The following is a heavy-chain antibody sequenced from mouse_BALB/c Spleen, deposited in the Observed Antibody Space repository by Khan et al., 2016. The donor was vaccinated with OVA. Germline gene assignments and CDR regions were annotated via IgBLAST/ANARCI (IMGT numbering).Heavy chain of an antibody. CDR1: GYSITSGYY. Sequence: EVQLVESGPGLVKPSQSLSLTCSVTGYSITSGYYWNWIRQFPGNKLEWMGYISYDGSNNYNPSLKNRISITRDTSKNQFFLKLNSVTTEDTATYYCAKFLGPYFDHWGQGTTLTVSS. D-gene: IGHD3-3*01. J-gene: IGHJ2*01. CDR2: ISYDGSN. V-gene: IGHV3-6*02. CDR3: AKFLGPYFDH.